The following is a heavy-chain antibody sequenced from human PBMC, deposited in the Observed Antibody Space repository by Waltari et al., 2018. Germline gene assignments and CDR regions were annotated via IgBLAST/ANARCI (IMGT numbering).Heavy chain of an antibody. J-gene: IGHJ4*02. CDR3: VRDHWGPDY. CDR2: IHKDGSEK. V-gene: IGHV3-7*01. CDR1: GFTFTAYW. D-gene: IGHD7-27*01. Sequence: EVHLVESGGGLVQLGGSLRLSCAASGFTFTAYWMSWCRQAPGKGLEWVANIHKDGSEKNYVDYGKGRFTISRDNAKDSVYLQMNSLRADDTTMYYCVRDHWGPDYWGQGTLVTVSS.